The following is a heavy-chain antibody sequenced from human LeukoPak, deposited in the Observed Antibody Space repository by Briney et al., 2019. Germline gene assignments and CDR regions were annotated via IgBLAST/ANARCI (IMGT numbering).Heavy chain of an antibody. J-gene: IGHJ6*02. CDR2: ISYDGGHQ. D-gene: IGHD3-16*01. CDR1: GFTFRNYG. Sequence: GRSLRLSCEASGFTFRNYGVHWVRQAPGKGLESVAVISYDGGHQYSADSVKGRFTLSRDNSKNTVYLQLNSLRAEDTAVYYCAKDRRMMSAYYGMDVWGQGTPVTVSS. CDR3: AKDRRMMSAYYGMDV. V-gene: IGHV3-30*18.